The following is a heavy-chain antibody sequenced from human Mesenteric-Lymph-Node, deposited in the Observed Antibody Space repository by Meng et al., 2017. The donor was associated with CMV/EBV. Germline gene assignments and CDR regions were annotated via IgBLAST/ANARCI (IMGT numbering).Heavy chain of an antibody. V-gene: IGHV5-51*01. CDR1: GYSFTSYW. CDR3: ARGAVGYDSSGYYFDN. D-gene: IGHD3-22*01. Sequence: GGSLRLSCKGSGYSFTSYWIGWVRQMPGKGLEWMGIIYPGDSDTRYSPSFQGQVTISADRSVTTAYLQWSSLKASDTAMYYCARGAVGYDSSGYYFDNWGQGTLVTVSS. J-gene: IGHJ4*02. CDR2: IYPGDSDT.